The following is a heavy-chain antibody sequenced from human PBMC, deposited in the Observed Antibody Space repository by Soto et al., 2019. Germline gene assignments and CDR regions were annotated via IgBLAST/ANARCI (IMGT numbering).Heavy chain of an antibody. CDR3: ARGQGYGGNLYFDL. V-gene: IGHV1-8*02. D-gene: IGHD4-17*01. J-gene: IGHJ2*01. CDR2: KNPNSGNT. CDR1: GYTFISYG. Sequence: QVQLVQSGAEVKKPGASVKVSCKASGYTFISYGISWVRQAPGQGLEWMGWKNPNSGNTGYAQKFQGRVTMTRNTSISTAYMELSSLRSEDTAVYYCARGQGYGGNLYFDLSGRGTLVTVSS.